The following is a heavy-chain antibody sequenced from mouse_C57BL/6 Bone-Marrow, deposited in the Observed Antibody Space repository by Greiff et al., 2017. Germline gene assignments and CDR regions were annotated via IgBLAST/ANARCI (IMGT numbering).Heavy chain of an antibody. J-gene: IGHJ2*01. CDR2: FYPGSGSI. CDR3: ARHAPLARFDY. Sequence: QVQLQQSGAELVKPGASVKLSCKASGYTFTEYTINWVKQRSGQGLAWIGWFYPGSGSIKYNEKFKDKDTLTADKSSSTFYMDLSRLTSEDSAVYFCARHAPLARFDYWGQVTTLTVSS. V-gene: IGHV1-62-2*01. D-gene: IGHD2-10*02. CDR1: GYTFTEYT.